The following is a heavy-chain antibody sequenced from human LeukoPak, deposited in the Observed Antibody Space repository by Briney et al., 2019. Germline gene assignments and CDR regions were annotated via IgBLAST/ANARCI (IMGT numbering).Heavy chain of an antibody. CDR1: GFTFSDYY. J-gene: IGHJ4*02. D-gene: IGHD5-18*01. Sequence: PGGSLRLSCAASGFTFSDYYMSWIRQAPGKGLEWVSYISSGSTIYYADSVKGRFTISRDNAKNSLYLQMNSLRAEDTAVYYCARVTPNTALDYWGQGTLVTVSS. V-gene: IGHV3-11*01. CDR3: ARVTPNTALDY. CDR2: ISSGSTI.